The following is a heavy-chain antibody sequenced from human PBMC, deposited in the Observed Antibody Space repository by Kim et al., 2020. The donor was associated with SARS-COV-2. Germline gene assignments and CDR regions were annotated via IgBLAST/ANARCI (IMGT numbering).Heavy chain of an antibody. V-gene: IGHV4-59*01. CDR1: GGSISSFY. CDR2: LTNNGKT. CDR3: WRTAPRRSNTAYYCYVLDV. D-gene: IGHD3-22*01. J-gene: IGHJ6*01. Sequence: SETLSLTCTVSGGSISSFYWSWVRQPPGKGLEWVAFLTNNGKTNYNPSLKSRVTITRNTSTNQFSLRITSVSAADKAVFFCWRTAPRRSNTAYYCYVLDV.